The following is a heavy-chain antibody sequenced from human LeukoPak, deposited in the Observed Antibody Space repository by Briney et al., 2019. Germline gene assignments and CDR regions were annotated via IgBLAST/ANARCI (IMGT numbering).Heavy chain of an antibody. V-gene: IGHV4-59*08. CDR2: IYYSGST. D-gene: IGHD2-2*01. CDR3: ARLPYCSTTSCYYWFDP. J-gene: IGHJ5*02. CDR1: GDSIRSYY. Sequence: SETLSLTCTVSGDSIRSYYWSWIRQPPGKGLEWMGYIYYSGSTKYNPSLKSRVTISVDTSKNQFSLKLSSVTAADTAVYYCARLPYCSTTSCYYWFDPWGQGTLVTVS.